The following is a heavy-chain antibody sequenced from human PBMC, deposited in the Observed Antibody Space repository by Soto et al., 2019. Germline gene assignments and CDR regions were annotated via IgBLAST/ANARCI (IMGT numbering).Heavy chain of an antibody. V-gene: IGHV2-5*01. D-gene: IGHD3-10*01. CDR1: GFSLSTSGVG. Sequence: QITLKESGPTLVKPTQTLTLTCTFSGFSLSTSGVGVGWIRQPPGKAREGLALIYWNDDKRYSPSLKSRLTITKDTSKNQVVLTMTNMDPVDTATYYCAHRLDYYGSGSGCFDPWGQGTLVTVSS. CDR2: IYWNDDK. J-gene: IGHJ5*02. CDR3: AHRLDYYGSGSGCFDP.